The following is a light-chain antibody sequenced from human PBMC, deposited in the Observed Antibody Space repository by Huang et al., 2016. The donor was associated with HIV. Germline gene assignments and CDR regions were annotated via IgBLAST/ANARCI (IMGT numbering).Light chain of an antibody. V-gene: IGKV1-5*03. Sequence: DIQMTQSPSTLSASVGVRVTITCRASQNINTWFDWYQQKPGKAPDLLIYRASSLQVGVPSRFTGSGSVTEFTLTITSLQPDDLGTYYCQQYNTYLYTFGQGTKLEI. CDR1: QNINTW. CDR2: RAS. J-gene: IGKJ2*01. CDR3: QQYNTYLYT.